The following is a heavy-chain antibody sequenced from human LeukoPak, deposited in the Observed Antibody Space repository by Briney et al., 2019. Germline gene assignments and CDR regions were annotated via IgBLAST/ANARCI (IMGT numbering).Heavy chain of an antibody. CDR3: ARVYEGYFDY. CDR2: IYYSGST. J-gene: IGHJ4*02. D-gene: IGHD2-8*01. CDR1: GGSISSSSYY. Sequence: SETLSLTCTVSGGSISSSSYYWGWIRQPPGKGLEWIGSIYYSGSTYYNPSLKSRVTISVDTSMNQFSLKLSSVTAADTAVYYCARVYEGYFDYWGQGTLVTVSS. V-gene: IGHV4-39*01.